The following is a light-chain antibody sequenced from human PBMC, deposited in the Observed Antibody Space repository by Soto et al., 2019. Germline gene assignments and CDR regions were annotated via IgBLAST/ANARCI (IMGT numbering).Light chain of an antibody. CDR1: QSVNIN. CDR3: QQRINWPLT. Sequence: EIVVAQSPATLSLSPGERATLSCRASQSVNINLAWYQQKPGQAPRLLIYDASTRATGIPARFSGSGSETDFTLTISSLEPEDFAVYYCQQRINWPLTFGGGTKVEIK. CDR2: DAS. V-gene: IGKV3-11*01. J-gene: IGKJ4*01.